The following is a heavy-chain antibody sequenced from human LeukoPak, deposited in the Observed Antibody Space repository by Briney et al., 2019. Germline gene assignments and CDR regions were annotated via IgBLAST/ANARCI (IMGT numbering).Heavy chain of an antibody. CDR3: PRQSYDSSGRIDY. V-gene: IGHV4-59*08. Sequence: SETLSLTCTVSGGSISSYYWSWIWQPPGQGLECVGYTYYCGSTNYNPSLKTRVPISIDTYKNQFSLKLISVTVADTALYLCPRQSYDSSGRIDYWGQGTLVTVSS. CDR2: TYYCGST. CDR1: GGSISSYY. D-gene: IGHD3-22*01. J-gene: IGHJ4*02.